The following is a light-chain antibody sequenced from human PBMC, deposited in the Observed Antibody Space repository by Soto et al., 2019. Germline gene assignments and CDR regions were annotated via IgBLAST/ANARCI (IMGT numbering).Light chain of an antibody. V-gene: IGLV2-14*01. CDR3: SSYTSSGTRV. CDR1: TSDVGGYNF. Sequence: QSALTQPASVSGSPGQSITISCTGTTSDVGGYNFVSWHQLHPGKAPKLMIFEVSNRPSGVSNRFSGSKSGNTASLTISGLQAEDEADYYCSSYTSSGTRVFGTGTKLTVL. J-gene: IGLJ1*01. CDR2: EVS.